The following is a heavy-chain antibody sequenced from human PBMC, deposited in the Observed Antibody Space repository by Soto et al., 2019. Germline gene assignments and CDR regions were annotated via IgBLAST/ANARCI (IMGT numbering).Heavy chain of an antibody. CDR3: ASRLSRGYYYYYRDV. CDR1: GGSFSGYY. J-gene: IGHJ6*03. CDR2: INHSGST. D-gene: IGHD3-10*01. V-gene: IGHV4-34*01. Sequence: SETLSLTCAVYGGSFSGYYWRWIRQPPGKGLEWIGEINHSGSTNYNPSLKSRVTISVDTSKNQFSLKLSSVTAADTAVFYCASRLSRGYYYYYRDVWGKGTTVTVSS.